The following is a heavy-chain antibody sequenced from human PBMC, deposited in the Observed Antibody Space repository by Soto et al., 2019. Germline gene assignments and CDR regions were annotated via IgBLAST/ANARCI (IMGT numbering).Heavy chain of an antibody. CDR2: ISYDGSNK. J-gene: IGHJ6*02. D-gene: IGHD1-26*01. CDR3: AKDGAQLAWEKNYYYYGMDV. CDR1: GFTFSSYG. Sequence: QVHLLQSGGGVVQPGRSLRLSCAASGFTFSSYGMHWVRQAPGKGLEWVAVISYDGSNKYYADSVKGRFTISRDNSKNTLYLQMNSLRAEDTAVYYCAKDGAQLAWEKNYYYYGMDVWGQGTTVTVSS. V-gene: IGHV3-30*18.